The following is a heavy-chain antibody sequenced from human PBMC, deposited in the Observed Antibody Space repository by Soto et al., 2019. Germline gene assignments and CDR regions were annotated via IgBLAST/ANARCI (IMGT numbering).Heavy chain of an antibody. CDR1: GYTFTGYY. D-gene: IGHD6-13*01. Sequence: GASVKVSCKASGYTFTGYYMHWVRQAPGQGLEWMGWINPNSGGTNYAQKFQGWVTMTRDTSISTAYMELSRLRSDDTAAYYCARARRYSSSWYYFDYWGQGTLVTVSS. J-gene: IGHJ4*02. CDR2: INPNSGGT. V-gene: IGHV1-2*04. CDR3: ARARRYSSSWYYFDY.